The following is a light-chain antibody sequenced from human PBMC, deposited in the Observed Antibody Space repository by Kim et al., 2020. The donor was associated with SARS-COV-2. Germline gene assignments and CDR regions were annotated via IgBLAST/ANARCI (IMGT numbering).Light chain of an antibody. CDR3: QQYGSSLRS. Sequence: SPVYLATLSCRTSQSISVSNFLWYQQTPGQAPTLLLCGASTRATGIPYRFRGSGSGTDFTLTISRLEPEDVAVYYCQQYGSSLRSFGQGTKLEI. CDR2: GAS. CDR1: QSISVSN. V-gene: IGKV3-20*01. J-gene: IGKJ2*01.